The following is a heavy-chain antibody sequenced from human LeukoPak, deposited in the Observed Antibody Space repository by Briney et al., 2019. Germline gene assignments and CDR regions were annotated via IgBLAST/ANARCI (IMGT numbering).Heavy chain of an antibody. D-gene: IGHD2-15*01. V-gene: IGHV4-59*08. J-gene: IGHJ5*02. CDR3: ARHSTDSVGGGWLDP. CDR1: GGSINGY. Sequence: PSETLSLTCTVSGGSINGYWSWIRQPPGKGLEWIAYIHYTGTTNLNPSLNSRVTMSVDTSNNRVSLTLNSVTAADTAVYYCARHSTDSVGGGWLDPWGQGTLVTVSS. CDR2: IHYTGTT.